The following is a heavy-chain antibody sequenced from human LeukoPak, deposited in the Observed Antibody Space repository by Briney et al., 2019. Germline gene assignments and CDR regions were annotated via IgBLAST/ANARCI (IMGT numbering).Heavy chain of an antibody. CDR3: AKPVTVSSPFDY. J-gene: IGHJ4*02. D-gene: IGHD3-10*01. V-gene: IGHV3-23*01. CDR2: INNNGGST. CDR1: GFTFSSYA. Sequence: GGSLILSCAASGFTFSSYAMSWVRQAPGKGLEWVSTINNNGGSTSYADSVKGRFTISRDNSKNTLYLQMNSLRAEDTAVYYCAKPVTVSSPFDYWGQGTLVSVSS.